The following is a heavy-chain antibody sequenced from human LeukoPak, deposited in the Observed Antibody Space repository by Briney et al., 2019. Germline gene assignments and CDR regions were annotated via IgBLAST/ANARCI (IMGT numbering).Heavy chain of an antibody. V-gene: IGHV4-31*03. J-gene: IGHJ3*02. CDR3: ASGSKGGYCSGGSCLAFDI. CDR1: GGSISSGGYY. D-gene: IGHD2-15*01. CDR2: IYYSGST. Sequence: TSQTLSLTCTVSGGSISSGGYYWSWIRQHPGKGLEWIGYIYYSGSTYYNPSLKSRVTISVDTSKNQFSLKLSSVTAADTAVYYCASGSKGGYCSGGSCLAFDIWGQGTMVTVSS.